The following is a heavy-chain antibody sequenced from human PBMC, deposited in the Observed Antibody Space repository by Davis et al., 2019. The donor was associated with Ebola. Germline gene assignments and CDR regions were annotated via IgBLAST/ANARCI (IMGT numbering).Heavy chain of an antibody. CDR2: ISASGRYM. CDR3: AKGTAMIVGVSNWFDP. D-gene: IGHD3-22*01. Sequence: GGSLRLSCAASGFTFGDYTINWVRQAPGKGLEWVSSISASGRYMHYAESVRGRFTISRDNSRNTMYLQMNSLRADDTALYYCAKGTAMIVGVSNWFDPWGQGTLVTVSS. V-gene: IGHV3-21*01. CDR1: GFTFGDYT. J-gene: IGHJ5*02.